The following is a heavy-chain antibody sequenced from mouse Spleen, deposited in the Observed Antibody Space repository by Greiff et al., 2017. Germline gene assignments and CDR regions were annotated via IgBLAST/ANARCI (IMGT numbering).Heavy chain of an antibody. D-gene: IGHD2-1*01. J-gene: IGHJ3*01. CDR1: GFTFSSYA. CDR2: ISSGGSYT. CDR3: ASYGNCAY. V-gene: IGHV5-9-3*01. Sequence: EVQGVESGGGLVKPGGSLKLSCAASGFTFSSYAMSWVRQTPEKRLAWVATISSGGSYTYYPDSVKGRFTISRDNAKNTLYLQMSSLRSEDTAMYYCASYGNCAYWGQGTLVTVSA.